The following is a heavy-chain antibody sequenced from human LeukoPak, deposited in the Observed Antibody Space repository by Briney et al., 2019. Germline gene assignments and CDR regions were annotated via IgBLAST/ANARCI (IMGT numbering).Heavy chain of an antibody. D-gene: IGHD5-12*01. CDR2: INNSGGST. J-gene: IGHJ4*02. CDR3: AKIEGRSIVAVDY. V-gene: IGHV3-23*01. CDR1: AFTFSSYA. Sequence: AGGSLRLSCAASAFTFSSYAMSWVRQAPGKGLKWVSAINNSGGSTYYADSVRGRFTISSDNSKNTLYLQMNSLRAEDTAVYYCAKIEGRSIVAVDYWGQGTLVTVSS.